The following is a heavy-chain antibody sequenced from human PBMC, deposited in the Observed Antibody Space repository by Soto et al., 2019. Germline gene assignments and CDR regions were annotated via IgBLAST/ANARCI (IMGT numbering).Heavy chain of an antibody. D-gene: IGHD3-22*01. CDR3: AKPGTPMIVVVIYFDY. V-gene: IGHV3-30*18. Sequence: QPGGSLRLSCAASGFTFSSYGMHWVRQAPGKGLEWVAVISYDGSNKYYADSVKGRFTISRDNSKNTLYLQMNSLRAEDTAVYYCAKPGTPMIVVVIYFDYWGQGTLVTVSS. J-gene: IGHJ4*02. CDR1: GFTFSSYG. CDR2: ISYDGSNK.